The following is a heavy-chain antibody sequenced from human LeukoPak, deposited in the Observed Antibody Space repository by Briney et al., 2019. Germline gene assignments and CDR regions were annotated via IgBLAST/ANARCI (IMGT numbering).Heavy chain of an antibody. CDR2: MNPNSGNT. J-gene: IGHJ6*02. V-gene: IGHV1-8*01. CDR1: GYTFTSYD. D-gene: IGHD3-22*01. Sequence: GASVKVSCKASGYTFTSYDINWVRQATGQGLEWMGWMNPNSGNTGYAQKFQGRVTMTRNTSISTAYMELSSLRSEDTAVYYCARTDYYDSSGYYFIEYGMDVWGQGTTVTVSS. CDR3: ARTDYYDSSGYYFIEYGMDV.